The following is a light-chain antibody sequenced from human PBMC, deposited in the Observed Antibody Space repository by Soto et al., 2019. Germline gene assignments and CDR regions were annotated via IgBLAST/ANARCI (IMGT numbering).Light chain of an antibody. CDR1: SSDVGSYNR. Sequence: QSALTQPPSVSGSPGQSVTISCTGTSSDVGSYNRVSWYQQSPGTTPKLMIYEVSNRPSGVPDRFSGSKSGNTASLTISGLQAEDEADYYCSSFTSDSTLVFGGGTKVTVL. J-gene: IGLJ2*01. CDR2: EVS. V-gene: IGLV2-18*02. CDR3: SSFTSDSTLV.